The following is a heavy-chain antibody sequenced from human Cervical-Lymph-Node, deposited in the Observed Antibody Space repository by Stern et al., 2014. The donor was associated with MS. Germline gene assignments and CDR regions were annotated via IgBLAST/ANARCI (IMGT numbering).Heavy chain of an antibody. CDR3: AKSGEAVAGFFDY. D-gene: IGHD6-19*01. CDR1: GFTFSSYG. CDR2: ISYDGSNK. J-gene: IGHJ4*02. V-gene: IGHV3-30*18. Sequence: VHLVESGGGVVQPGRSLRLSCAASGFTFSSYGMHWVRQAPGKGLEWVAVISYDGSNKYYADSVKGRFTISRDNSKNTLYLQMNSLRAEDTAVYYCAKSGEAVAGFFDYWGQGTLVTVSS.